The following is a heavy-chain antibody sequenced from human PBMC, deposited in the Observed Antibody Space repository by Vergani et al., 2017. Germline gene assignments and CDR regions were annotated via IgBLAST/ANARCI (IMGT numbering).Heavy chain of an antibody. CDR2: ISSSSSYI. CDR3: ARAGYCSSTCCYLDPWYFDL. D-gene: IGHD2-2*01. V-gene: IGHV3-21*01. CDR1: GFTFSSYS. Sequence: EVQLVESGGGLVKPGGSLRLSCAASGFTFSSYSMNWVRQAPGKGLEWVSSISSSSSYIYYADSVKGRFTISRDNAKNSLYLQMNSLRAEDTAVYYCARAGYCSSTCCYLDPWYFDLWGRGTLVTVSS. J-gene: IGHJ2*01.